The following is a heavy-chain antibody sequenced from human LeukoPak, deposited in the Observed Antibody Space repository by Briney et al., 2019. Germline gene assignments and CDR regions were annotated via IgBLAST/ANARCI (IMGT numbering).Heavy chain of an antibody. CDR3: AKAAVAGYYYYGMDV. D-gene: IGHD6-19*01. CDR2: ISYDGSNK. V-gene: IGHV3-30*18. Sequence: GGSLRLSCAASGFTFSSYGMHWVRQAPGKGLEWVAVISYDGSNKYYADSVKGRFTISRDNSKNTLYLQMNSLRAEDTAVYYCAKAAVAGYYYYGMDVWGQGTTVTVSS. CDR1: GFTFSSYG. J-gene: IGHJ6*02.